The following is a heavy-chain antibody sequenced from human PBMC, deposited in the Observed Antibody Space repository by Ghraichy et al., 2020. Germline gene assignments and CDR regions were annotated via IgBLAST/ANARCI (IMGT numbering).Heavy chain of an antibody. CDR3: AKDTYYDYVWGSYPFDY. J-gene: IGHJ4*02. Sequence: GGSLRLSCAASGFTFSSYAMSWVRQAPGKGLEWVSAISGSGGSTYYADSVKGRFTISRDNSKNTLYLQMNSLRAEDTAVYYCAKDTYYDYVWGSYPFDYWGQGTLVTVSS. V-gene: IGHV3-23*01. D-gene: IGHD3-16*02. CDR1: GFTFSSYA. CDR2: ISGSGGST.